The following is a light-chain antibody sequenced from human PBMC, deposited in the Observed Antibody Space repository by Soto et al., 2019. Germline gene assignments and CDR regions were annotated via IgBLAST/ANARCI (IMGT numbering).Light chain of an antibody. Sequence: EIVLTQSPGTLSLSPGERATLSCRASQSVSSNYLAWYQHRPGQAPRLLIYGASSRATDISDRFSGSGSGTDFTLTINRLEPEDFAVYYCQQYGSSITFGQGTRLEIK. V-gene: IGKV3-20*01. CDR3: QQYGSSIT. CDR1: QSVSSNY. J-gene: IGKJ5*01. CDR2: GAS.